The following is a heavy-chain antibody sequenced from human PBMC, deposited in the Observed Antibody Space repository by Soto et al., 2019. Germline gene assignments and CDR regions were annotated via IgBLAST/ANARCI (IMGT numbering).Heavy chain of an antibody. CDR1: GCSISSSSYY. Sequence: PSETLSLTCTFSGCSISSSSYYWGWTRQPPGKGLEWIGIIHYSGSTYYNPSLKSRVIISADTSKNQFSLKLTSVTAADTAVYYCARGYDILTGPPDYWGQGTLVTVSS. CDR2: IHYSGST. D-gene: IGHD3-9*01. CDR3: ARGYDILTGPPDY. V-gene: IGHV4-39*01. J-gene: IGHJ4*02.